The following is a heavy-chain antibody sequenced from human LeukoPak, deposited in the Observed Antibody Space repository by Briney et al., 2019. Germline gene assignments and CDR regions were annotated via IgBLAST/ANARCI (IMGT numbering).Heavy chain of an antibody. Sequence: EASVKVSCKASGYTFTSYAMNWVRQAPGQGLEWMGIINPSGDSTSSAQKFQGRVTMTRDTSTSTVYMELSSLRSEDTAVYGSRPFFDYWGQGTLVTVSS. J-gene: IGHJ4*02. CDR3: RPFFDY. CDR2: INPSGDST. CDR1: GYTFTSYA. V-gene: IGHV1-46*01.